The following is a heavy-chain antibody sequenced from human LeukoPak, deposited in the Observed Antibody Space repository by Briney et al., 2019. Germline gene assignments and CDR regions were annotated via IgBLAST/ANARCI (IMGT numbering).Heavy chain of an antibody. D-gene: IGHD2-21*01. CDR2: LTRGGDNDI. CDR3: VRDAYGAHFDY. J-gene: IGHJ4*02. CDR1: GFTLSAYT. Sequence: KPGGSLRLSCIASGFTLSAYTMNWVRQAPGKGLEWVSTLTRGGDNDIHYADSVKGRFTISRDNSKNSLYLQMNSLRADDTAVYYCVRDAYGAHFDYWGQGTLVTVSS. V-gene: IGHV3-21*06.